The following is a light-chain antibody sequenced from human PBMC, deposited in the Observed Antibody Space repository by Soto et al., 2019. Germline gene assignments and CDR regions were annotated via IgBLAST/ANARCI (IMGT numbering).Light chain of an antibody. CDR3: TSYTSRSTLV. J-gene: IGLJ3*02. Sequence: HSALTQPASVSGSPGQSITISCTGTSSDVGGYNYVSWYQQHPGKAPKLMIFEVSNRPSGVSHRFSGSKSGNTASLTISGLQTEDEADYYCTSYTSRSTLVFGGRTKLTVL. V-gene: IGLV2-14*01. CDR2: EVS. CDR1: SSDVGGYNY.